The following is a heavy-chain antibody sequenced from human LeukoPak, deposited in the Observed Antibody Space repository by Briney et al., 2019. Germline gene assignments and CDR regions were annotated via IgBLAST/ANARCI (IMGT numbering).Heavy chain of an antibody. D-gene: IGHD6-13*01. CDR2: IWYDGSNK. CDR3: AKDRTAAGTSGFDH. Sequence: PGGSVRLFCAASGFTLSSYAMHWVRQAPGKGLEWVAVIWYDGSNKDYADSVKGRLTISRDNSKDTLYLQMSSLRAEDTAVYYCAKDRTAAGTSGFDHWGQGTLVTVSS. J-gene: IGHJ4*02. CDR1: GFTLSSYA. V-gene: IGHV3-33*06.